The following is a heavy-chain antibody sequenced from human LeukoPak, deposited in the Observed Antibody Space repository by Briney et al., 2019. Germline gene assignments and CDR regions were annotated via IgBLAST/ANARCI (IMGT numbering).Heavy chain of an antibody. V-gene: IGHV1-18*01. J-gene: IGHJ6*03. CDR3: ARDRVPAVQPSYYYYYYMDV. CDR2: INTDNGNT. Sequence: ASVKVSCKASGYPFTSYGLSWVRQAPGQGLEWMGWINTDNGNTNYAQKLQGRVTMTTDTSTNTAYMELRSLRSDDTAVYYCARDRVPAVQPSYYYYYYMDVWGKGTTVIVSS. D-gene: IGHD2-2*01. CDR1: GYPFTSYG.